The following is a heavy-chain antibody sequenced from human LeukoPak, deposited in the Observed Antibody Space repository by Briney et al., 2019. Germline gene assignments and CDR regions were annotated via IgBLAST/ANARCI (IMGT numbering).Heavy chain of an antibody. D-gene: IGHD6-19*01. J-gene: IGHJ4*02. CDR1: GYTFTGYY. Sequence: GASVKVSCKASGYTFTGYYMHWVRQAPGQGLEWMGWINPNSGGTNYAQKFQGRVTMTRDTSISTAYMELSRLRSDDTAVYYCARGAISGWRKAYYFDYWGQGTLVTVSS. CDR2: INPNSGGT. CDR3: ARGAISGWRKAYYFDY. V-gene: IGHV1-2*02.